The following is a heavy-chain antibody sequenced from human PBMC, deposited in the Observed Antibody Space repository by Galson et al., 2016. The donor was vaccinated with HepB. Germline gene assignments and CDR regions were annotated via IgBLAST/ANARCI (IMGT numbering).Heavy chain of an antibody. Sequence: PALVKPTQTLTLICTFSGFSLTTLGVGVGWIRQPPGKALEWLGIIFWDDDKRYNPSLKSRLTITKDISKNEVVLTLTNVDPADTATYYCAHSPNKLFLFNWALPNYFDPWGQGTLVIVSS. J-gene: IGHJ5*02. CDR1: GFSLTTLGVG. V-gene: IGHV2-5*02. CDR3: AHSPNKLFLFNWALPNYFDP. D-gene: IGHD7-27*01. CDR2: IFWDDDK.